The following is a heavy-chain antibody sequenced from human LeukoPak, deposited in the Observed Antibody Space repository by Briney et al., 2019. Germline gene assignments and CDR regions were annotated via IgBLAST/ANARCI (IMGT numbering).Heavy chain of an antibody. V-gene: IGHV5-51*01. Sequence: GESLKISCKGSGYSFTNYWIGWVRQMPGKGLEWMGIIYPGDSDTRYSPSFQGRVTISADKSISTAFLQWSSLKASDTAMYYCARAESYSPFDYWGQGTLVTVSS. CDR2: IYPGDSDT. CDR3: ARAESYSPFDY. J-gene: IGHJ4*02. CDR1: GYSFTNYW. D-gene: IGHD4-11*01.